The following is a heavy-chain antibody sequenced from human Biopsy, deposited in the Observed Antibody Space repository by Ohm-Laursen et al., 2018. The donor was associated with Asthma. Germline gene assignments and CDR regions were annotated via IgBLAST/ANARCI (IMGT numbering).Heavy chain of an antibody. CDR1: GGTFSSHA. V-gene: IGHV1-69*13. CDR3: ARGYSGSDRIVYYYSGLEV. Sequence: VASVKVSCKASGGTFSSHAISWVRQAPGQGLEWMGGLIPVLGTPDHAQMFEGRVTITADESTSAAYMELSSLSSEDTAVYYCARGYSGSDRIVYYYSGLEVWGQGTTVTVSS. J-gene: IGHJ6*02. D-gene: IGHD5-12*01. CDR2: LIPVLGTP.